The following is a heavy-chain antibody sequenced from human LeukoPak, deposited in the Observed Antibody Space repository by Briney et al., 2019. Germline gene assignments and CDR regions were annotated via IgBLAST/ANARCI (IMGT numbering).Heavy chain of an antibody. CDR3: AKDGGGFTPHSDAFHI. V-gene: IGHV3-7*01. CDR1: GFTFSSYW. J-gene: IGHJ3*02. Sequence: GSLRLSCADSGFTFSSYWITWVRQAPGKGLEWVANIGEDGSEKYYVDSVKGRFTISRDNAKNSLYLQVNSLRAEDTAVYYCAKDGGGFTPHSDAFHIWGQGTMVTVSS. D-gene: IGHD3-10*01. CDR2: IGEDGSEK.